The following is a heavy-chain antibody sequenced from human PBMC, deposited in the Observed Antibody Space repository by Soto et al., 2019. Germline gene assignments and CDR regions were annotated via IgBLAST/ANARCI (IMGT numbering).Heavy chain of an antibody. V-gene: IGHV3-23*01. J-gene: IGHJ6*03. CDR3: APGQQLYKYYYYYYMDV. D-gene: IGHD6-13*01. Sequence: EVQLLESGGGLVQPGGSLRLSCAASGFTFSSYAMSWVRQAPGKGLEWVSAISGSGGSTYYADSVKGRFTISRDNSKNTLYLQMNSLRAEDTAVYYCAPGQQLYKYYYYYYMDVWGNGTTVTVSS. CDR1: GFTFSSYA. CDR2: ISGSGGST.